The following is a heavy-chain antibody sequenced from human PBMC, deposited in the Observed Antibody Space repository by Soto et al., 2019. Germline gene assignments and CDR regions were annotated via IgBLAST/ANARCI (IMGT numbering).Heavy chain of an antibody. J-gene: IGHJ4*02. D-gene: IGHD2-15*01. CDR3: AKAQGGSYFDY. CDR1: GFTFSSNA. V-gene: IGHV3-23*01. CDR2: ISSSGGRT. Sequence: GGSLRLSCPASGFTFSSNAMSWVRQAPGKGLEWVSGISSSGGRTYYADSVKGRFTISRDNSKNMLYLQMNNMRAEDTAVYYCAKAQGGSYFDYWGQGTLVTVSS.